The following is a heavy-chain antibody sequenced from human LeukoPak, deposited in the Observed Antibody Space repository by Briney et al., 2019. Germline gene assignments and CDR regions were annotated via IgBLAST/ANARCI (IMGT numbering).Heavy chain of an antibody. V-gene: IGHV3-21*01. CDR1: GFTFSSYS. Sequence: KSGGSLRLSCAASGFTFSSYSMNWVRQAPGKGLEWVSSISSSSSYIYYADSVKGRFTISRDNAKNSLYLQMNSLRAEDTAVYHCAREEWGVGDYYYYMDVWGKGTTVTVSS. CDR2: ISSSSSYI. J-gene: IGHJ6*03. D-gene: IGHD3-10*01. CDR3: AREEWGVGDYYYYMDV.